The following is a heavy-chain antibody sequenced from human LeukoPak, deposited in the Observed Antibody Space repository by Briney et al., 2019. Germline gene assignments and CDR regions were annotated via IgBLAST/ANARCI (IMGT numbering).Heavy chain of an antibody. J-gene: IGHJ5*02. CDR3: ARGRGNSSSSAPDYGDQNWFDP. CDR2: INHSGST. CDR1: GGSFSGYY. D-gene: IGHD4-17*01. Sequence: KASETLSLTCAVYGGSFSGYYWSWIRQPPGKGLEWIGEINHSGSTNYNPSLKSRVTISVDTSKNQFSLKLSSVTAADTAVYYCARGRGNSSSSAPDYGDQNWFDPWGQGTLVTVSS. V-gene: IGHV4-34*01.